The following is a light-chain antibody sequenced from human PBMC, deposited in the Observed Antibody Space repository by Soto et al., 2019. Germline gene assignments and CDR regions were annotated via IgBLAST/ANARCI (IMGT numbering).Light chain of an antibody. V-gene: IGKV3D-15*01. CDR3: QQYNKWPLIT. CDR1: QSVINY. J-gene: IGKJ5*01. CDR2: GAY. Sequence: IVLTQSPATLSLSTGERATLSCRASQSVINYLAWYQQKPGQAPRLLLYGAYNRATGTPARFSGSGSGTDFTLTISSLQSEDFALYYCQQYNKWPLITFGQGTRLEIK.